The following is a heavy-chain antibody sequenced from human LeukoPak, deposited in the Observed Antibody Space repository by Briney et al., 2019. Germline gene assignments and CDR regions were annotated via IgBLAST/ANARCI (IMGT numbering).Heavy chain of an antibody. CDR3: ARAFCSGGTCSSDP. V-gene: IGHV1-8*01. D-gene: IGHD2-15*01. CDR1: GYTFTSYD. CDR2: MNPNSGNT. J-gene: IGHJ5*02. Sequence: ASVKVSCTASGYTFTSYDINWVRQATGQGLEWMGWMNPNSGNTGYAQKFQGRVTMTRNTSISTAYMELSSLRSEDTAVYYCARAFCSGGTCSSDPWGQGTLVTVSS.